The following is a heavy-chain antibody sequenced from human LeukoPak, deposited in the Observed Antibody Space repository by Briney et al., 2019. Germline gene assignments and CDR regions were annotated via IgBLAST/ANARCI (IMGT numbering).Heavy chain of an antibody. V-gene: IGHV4-39*07. J-gene: IGHJ6*03. D-gene: IGHD2-2*01. CDR3: AREDRIVVVPAARYYYYMDV. CDR1: GGSISSSSYY. Sequence: PSETLSLTCTVSGGSISSSSYYWGWIRQPPGKGLEWIGSIYYGGSTYYNPSLKSRVTISVDTSKNQFSLKLSSVTAADTAVYYCAREDRIVVVPAARYYYYMDVWGKGTTVTVSS. CDR2: IYYGGST.